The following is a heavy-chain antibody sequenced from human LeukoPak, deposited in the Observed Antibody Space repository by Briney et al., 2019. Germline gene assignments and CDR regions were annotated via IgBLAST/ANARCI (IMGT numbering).Heavy chain of an antibody. CDR3: ARRYCSGGSCYCDY. D-gene: IGHD2-15*01. CDR2: IWYDGSNK. CDR1: GFTFSSYA. J-gene: IGHJ4*02. Sequence: GGSLRLSCAASGFTFSSYAMSWVRQAPGKGLEWVAVIWYDGSNKYYADSVKGRFTISRDNSKNTLYLQMNSLRAEDTAVYYCARRYCSGGSCYCDYWGQGTLVTVSS. V-gene: IGHV3-33*08.